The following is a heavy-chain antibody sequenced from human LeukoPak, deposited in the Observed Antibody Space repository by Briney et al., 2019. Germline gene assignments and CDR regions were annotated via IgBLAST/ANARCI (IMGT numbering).Heavy chain of an antibody. V-gene: IGHV3-23*01. D-gene: IGHD3-16*01. Sequence: GGSLRLSCAASGFTFSSYAMSWVRQARGKGLEWDSAISGSGGSTYYADSVKGRFTISRDNSKNTLYLQMNSLRAEDTAVYYCAKGYYDYVWGSYYFDYWGQGTLVTVSS. CDR3: AKGYYDYVWGSYYFDY. J-gene: IGHJ4*02. CDR2: ISGSGGST. CDR1: GFTFSSYA.